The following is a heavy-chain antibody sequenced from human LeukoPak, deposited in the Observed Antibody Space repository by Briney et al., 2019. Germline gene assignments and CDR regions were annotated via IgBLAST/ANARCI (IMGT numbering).Heavy chain of an antibody. D-gene: IGHD2-15*01. J-gene: IGHJ4*02. Sequence: GASVKVSCKASGYTFTDYYIHWVRQAPGQGLEWMGWINSHSGGTNFAQKFQGRLTITRDTSVNTAYMELRRLRFDDSAVYYCAKDRVRLKCSANRCYSRGDFSAVDSWGQGTLLTVSS. CDR1: GYTFTDYY. CDR3: AKDRVRLKCSANRCYSRGDFSAVDS. CDR2: INSHSGGT. V-gene: IGHV1-2*02.